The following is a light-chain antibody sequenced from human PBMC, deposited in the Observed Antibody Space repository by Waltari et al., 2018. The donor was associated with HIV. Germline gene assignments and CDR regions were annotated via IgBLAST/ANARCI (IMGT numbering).Light chain of an antibody. CDR3: LAWDTSLRAGV. J-gene: IGLJ1*01. CDR2: SNN. CDR1: RSNIGSNT. Sequence: QSVLTQPPSASGTPGQRVTISCSGRRSNIGSNTVSWYQQLPGTTPKLFTYSNNQRPSGVPDRFSGSKSGTSATLGITGLWPEDEADYYCLAWDTSLRAGVFGTGTKVTVL. V-gene: IGLV1-44*01.